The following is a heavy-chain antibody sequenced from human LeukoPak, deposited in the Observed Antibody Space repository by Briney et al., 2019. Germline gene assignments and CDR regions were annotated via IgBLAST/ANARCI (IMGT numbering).Heavy chain of an antibody. D-gene: IGHD2-8*02. J-gene: IGHJ4*02. CDR2: ISAYNGNT. CDR1: GYTFTGYG. V-gene: IGHV1-18*01. Sequence: ASVKVSCKASGYTFTGYGISWVRQAPGQGLGWVGWISAYNGNTNYAQKLQGRVTMTTDTSTSTASMELRSLRSDDTAVYYCAREVWYYFAYWGQGTLVTVSS. CDR3: AREVWYYFAY.